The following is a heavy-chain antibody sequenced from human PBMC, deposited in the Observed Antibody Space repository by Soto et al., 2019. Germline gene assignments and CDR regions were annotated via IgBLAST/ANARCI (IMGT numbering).Heavy chain of an antibody. Sequence: SETLSLTCTVSGGSISSYYWSWIRQPPGKGLEWIGYIYYSGSTNYNPSLKSRVTISVDTSKNQFSLKLSSGTAADTAVYYCARDGRKQQLVRPSHNYYYYYMDVWGKGTTVTVSS. V-gene: IGHV4-59*01. CDR1: GGSISSYY. J-gene: IGHJ6*03. CDR2: IYYSGST. CDR3: ARDGRKQQLVRPSHNYYYYYMDV. D-gene: IGHD6-13*01.